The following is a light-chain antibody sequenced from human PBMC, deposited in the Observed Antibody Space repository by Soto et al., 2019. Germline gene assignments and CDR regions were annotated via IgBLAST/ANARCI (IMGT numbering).Light chain of an antibody. CDR3: QSYDSSLSAL. CDR2: GNN. V-gene: IGLV1-40*01. Sequence: QSVLTQPPSVSGVPGQRVTISCTGSSSNIGAGYDVHWYQQLPGTAPKLLIYGNNNRPSGVPDRFSGSKSGTSASLAITGLQAEDEADYYCQSYDSSLSALFGGGTKVTVL. CDR1: SSNIGAGYD. J-gene: IGLJ2*01.